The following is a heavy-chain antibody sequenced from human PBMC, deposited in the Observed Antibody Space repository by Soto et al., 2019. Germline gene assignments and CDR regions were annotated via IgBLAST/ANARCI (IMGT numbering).Heavy chain of an antibody. D-gene: IGHD3-10*01. CDR3: AKSLLPVRTYYYGMDV. J-gene: IGHJ6*02. CDR2: ISGSGGST. Sequence: EVQLLESGGGLVQPGGSLRLSCAASGFTFSSYAMSWVRQAPGKGLEWVSAISGSGGSTYYADSVKGRFTISRDNSKNTLYLQMNSLRAEDTAVYYCAKSLLPVRTYYYGMDVWGQGTTVTVSS. V-gene: IGHV3-23*01. CDR1: GFTFSSYA.